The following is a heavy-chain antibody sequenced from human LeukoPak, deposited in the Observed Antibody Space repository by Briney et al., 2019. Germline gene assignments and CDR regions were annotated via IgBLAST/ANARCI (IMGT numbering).Heavy chain of an antibody. D-gene: IGHD3-10*02. V-gene: IGHV3-30*02. CDR2: IRYEGSNK. CDR3: AELGITMIGGV. J-gene: IGHJ6*04. Sequence: PGGSLRLSCAASGFTFDTCGMHWVRQAPGKGLEWVAFIRYEGSNKYYADSVTGRFTISRDNAKNSLYLQMNSLRAEDTAVYYCAELGITMIGGVWGKGTTVTISS. CDR1: GFTFDTCG.